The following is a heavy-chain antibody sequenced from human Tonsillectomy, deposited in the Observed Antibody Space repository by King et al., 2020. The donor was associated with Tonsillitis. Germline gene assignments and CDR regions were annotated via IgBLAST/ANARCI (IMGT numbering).Heavy chain of an antibody. V-gene: IGHV1-2*02. CDR1: GYTFTDYY. J-gene: IGHJ4*02. D-gene: IGHD2-15*01. Sequence: QLVQSGPEVKKPGASVKGSCKASGYTFTDYYLHWVRQAPGQGLEWMGWVNPNSGDAYYAQNFQGRVTMTRDTSISTAYMELSRLRSDDTAVYYCAGDRKWYCSGGRCYRWGFDYWGQGTLVTVSS. CDR3: AGDRKWYCSGGRCYRWGFDY. CDR2: VNPNSGDA.